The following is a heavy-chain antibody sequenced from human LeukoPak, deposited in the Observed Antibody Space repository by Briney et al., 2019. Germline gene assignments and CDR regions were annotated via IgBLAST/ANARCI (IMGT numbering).Heavy chain of an antibody. CDR2: IIPIFGTA. D-gene: IGHD6-13*01. Sequence: ASVKVSCKASGGTFSSYAISWVRQAPGQGLEWMGGIIPIFGTANYAQKFQGRVTITADKSTSTAYMELSSLRSEDTAVYYCARKITYSSSWYWFDPWGQGTLVTVSS. V-gene: IGHV1-69*06. J-gene: IGHJ5*02. CDR3: ARKITYSSSWYWFDP. CDR1: GGTFSSYA.